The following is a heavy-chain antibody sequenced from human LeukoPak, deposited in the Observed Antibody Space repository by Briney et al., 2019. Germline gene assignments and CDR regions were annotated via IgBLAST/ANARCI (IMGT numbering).Heavy chain of an antibody. CDR2: IYTSGST. D-gene: IGHD3-16*01. V-gene: IGHV4-61*02. J-gene: IGHJ4*02. Sequence: SQTLSLTCTVSGGSISSGSYYWSWIRQPAGKGLEWIGRIYTSGSTNYNPSLKSRVTISVDTSKNQFSLKLSSVTAADTAVYYCARVRGGWSLDYWGQGTLVTVSS. CDR1: GGSISSGSYY. CDR3: ARVRGGWSLDY.